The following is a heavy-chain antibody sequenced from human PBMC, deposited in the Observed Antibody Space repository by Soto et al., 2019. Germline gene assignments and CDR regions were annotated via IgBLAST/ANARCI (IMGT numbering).Heavy chain of an antibody. Sequence: PSETLSLTCTVSGGSISSDDYYWSWIRQPPGKGLEWIGHIYYSGSAYYTPSLQSRVSISIDTSKNQFSLKLTSVTATDTAVYFCARGAALNTYYNYYGMDVWGQGTTVTVSS. CDR2: IYYSGSA. V-gene: IGHV4-30-4*01. D-gene: IGHD6-25*01. CDR1: GGSISSDDYY. CDR3: ARGAALNTYYNYYGMDV. J-gene: IGHJ6*02.